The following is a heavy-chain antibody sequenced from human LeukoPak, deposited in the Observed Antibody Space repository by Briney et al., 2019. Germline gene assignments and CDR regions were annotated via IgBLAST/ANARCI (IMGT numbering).Heavy chain of an antibody. CDR2: INPSGGST. D-gene: IGHD3-22*01. Sequence: ASVKVSCKASGYTFTSYYIHWVRQAPGQGLEWIGIINPSGGSTSYAQKFQGRVTMTRDTSTSTVYMELSSLRSEDTAVYYCARASDYYDSSGYYNLGDYWGQGTLVTVSS. CDR1: GYTFTSYY. CDR3: ARASDYYDSSGYYNLGDY. J-gene: IGHJ4*02. V-gene: IGHV1-46*01.